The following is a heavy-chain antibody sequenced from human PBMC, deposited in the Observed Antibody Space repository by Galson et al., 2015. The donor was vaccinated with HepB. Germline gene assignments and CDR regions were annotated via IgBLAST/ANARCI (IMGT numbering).Heavy chain of an antibody. CDR3: AKSRSGFDDGFDI. Sequence: SLRLSCAASGITFSSYAMSWVRQAAGKGLEWVSGISGSGGGAYYADSVKGRFTISRDNSKNTLYLQMNSLRAEDTAVYYCAKSRSGFDDGFDIWGQGTMVTASS. V-gene: IGHV3-23*01. D-gene: IGHD2-15*01. J-gene: IGHJ3*02. CDR1: GITFSSYA. CDR2: ISGSGGGA.